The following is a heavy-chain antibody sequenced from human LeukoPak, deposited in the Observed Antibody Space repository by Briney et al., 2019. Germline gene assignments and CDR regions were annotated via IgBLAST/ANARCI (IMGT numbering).Heavy chain of an antibody. CDR1: GFTFSSYW. V-gene: IGHV3-74*01. CDR2: INSDGSST. Sequence: PGGSLRLSCAASGFTFSSYWMHWVRQAPGKGLVWVSRINSDGSSTSYADSVKGRFTISRDNAKNTLYLQMSSLRAEDTAVYYCASHPRLYSSSMRWGQGTLVTVSS. D-gene: IGHD6-6*01. CDR3: ASHPRLYSSSMR. J-gene: IGHJ4*02.